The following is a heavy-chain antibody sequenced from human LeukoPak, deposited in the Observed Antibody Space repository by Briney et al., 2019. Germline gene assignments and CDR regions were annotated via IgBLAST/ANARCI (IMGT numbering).Heavy chain of an antibody. J-gene: IGHJ4*02. CDR1: GFTFSNAW. V-gene: IGHV3-15*01. Sequence: GGSLRLSCAASGFTFSNAWMSWVRQAPGKGLEWVGRIKSKTDGGTTDYAAPVKGRFTISRDDSKNTLYLQMNSLKTEDTAVYYCTTFPLWFGEVAWASTRFDYWGQGTLVTVSS. D-gene: IGHD3-10*01. CDR3: TTFPLWFGEVAWASTRFDY. CDR2: IKSKTDGGTT.